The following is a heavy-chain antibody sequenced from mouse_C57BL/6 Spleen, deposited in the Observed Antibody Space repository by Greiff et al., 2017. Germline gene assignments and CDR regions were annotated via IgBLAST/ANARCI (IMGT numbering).Heavy chain of an antibody. Sequence: EVMLVESGGDLVKPGGSLKLSCAASGFTFSSYGMSWVRQTPDKRLEWVATISSGGSYTYYPDSVKGRFTISRDNAKNTLYLQMSSLKSEDTAMYYCASHDGYSFAYWGQGTLVTVSA. V-gene: IGHV5-6*02. CDR1: GFTFSSYG. CDR3: ASHDGYSFAY. CDR2: ISSGGSYT. J-gene: IGHJ3*01. D-gene: IGHD2-3*01.